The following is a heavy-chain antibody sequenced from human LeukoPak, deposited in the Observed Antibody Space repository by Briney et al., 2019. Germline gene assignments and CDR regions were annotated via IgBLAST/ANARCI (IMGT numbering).Heavy chain of an antibody. CDR3: ARAGGSGWYKGSGDY. Sequence: PGGSLRLSCAASGFTFSSYSMNWVRQAPGKGLEWVSSISSSSSYIYYADSVKGRFTISRDNAKNSLYLQMNSLRAEDTAVYYCARAGGSGWYKGSGDYCGQGTLVTVSS. V-gene: IGHV3-21*01. D-gene: IGHD6-19*01. CDR2: ISSSSSYI. CDR1: GFTFSSYS. J-gene: IGHJ4*02.